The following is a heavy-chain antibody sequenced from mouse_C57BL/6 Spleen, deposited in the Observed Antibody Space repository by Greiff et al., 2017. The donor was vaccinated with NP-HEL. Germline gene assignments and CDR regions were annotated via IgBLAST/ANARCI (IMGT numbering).Heavy chain of an antibody. J-gene: IGHJ2*01. D-gene: IGHD1-1*01. CDR1: GFTFSSYA. Sequence: EVQVVESGGGLVKPGGSLKLSCAASGFTFSSYAMSWVRQTPEKRLEWVATISDGGSYTYYPDNVKGRFTISRDNAKNNLYLQMSHLKSEDTAMYYCARGYYGSSRNFDYWGQGTTLTVSS. CDR2: ISDGGSYT. CDR3: ARGYYGSSRNFDY. V-gene: IGHV5-4*01.